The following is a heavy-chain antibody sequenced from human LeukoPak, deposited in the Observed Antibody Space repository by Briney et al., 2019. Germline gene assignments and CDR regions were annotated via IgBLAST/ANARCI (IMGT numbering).Heavy chain of an antibody. V-gene: IGHV1-8*02. D-gene: IGHD4-11*01. CDR2: MNPNSGNT. CDR1: GYTFTSYD. Sequence: ASVKVSCKASGYTFTSYDINWVRQATGQGLEWMGWMNPNSGNTGYAQKLQGRVTMTTDTSTSTAYMELRSLRSDDTAVYYCARGLQSHRYAFDIWGQGTMVTVSS. CDR3: ARGLQSHRYAFDI. J-gene: IGHJ3*02.